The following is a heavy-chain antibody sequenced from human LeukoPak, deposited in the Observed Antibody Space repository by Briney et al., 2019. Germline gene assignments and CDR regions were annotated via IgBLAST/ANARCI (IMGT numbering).Heavy chain of an antibody. CDR2: INPKSGGT. V-gene: IGHV1-2*02. D-gene: IGHD3-22*01. CDR1: GYSFSGYY. CDR3: AREDYYDSSGIPHNWFDP. Sequence: ASVKVSCKASGYSFSGYYIHWVRQAPGQGLEWMGWINPKSGGTQFKENFQGRVTMTRDSSISTAYLELSGLRSDDTAIYYCAREDYYDSSGIPHNWFDPWGQGTLVTVSS. J-gene: IGHJ5*02.